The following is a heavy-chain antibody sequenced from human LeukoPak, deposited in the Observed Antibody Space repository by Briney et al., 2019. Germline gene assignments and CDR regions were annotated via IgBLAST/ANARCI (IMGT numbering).Heavy chain of an antibody. Sequence: GGSLRLSCAASGFTFIDYDMHWVRQVIGKGLEWVSAIGIRGDTHYSGSVKGRFTISRENAESSLYLQMNSLRAEDTAVYYCATHPGTVDYWGQGTLVTVSS. CDR2: IGIRGDT. CDR3: ATHPGTVDY. V-gene: IGHV3-13*01. J-gene: IGHJ4*02. CDR1: GFTFIDYD. D-gene: IGHD1-7*01.